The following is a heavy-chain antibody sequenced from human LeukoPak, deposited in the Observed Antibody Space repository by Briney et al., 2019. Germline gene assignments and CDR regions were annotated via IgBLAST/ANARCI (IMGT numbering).Heavy chain of an antibody. CDR3: ARESAAAGTSPPPGMDV. CDR2: ISYEGSNK. D-gene: IGHD6-13*01. J-gene: IGHJ6*02. CDR1: GFTFSSYA. Sequence: GGSLRLSCAASGFTFSSYAMHWVRQAPGKGLEWVAVISYEGSNKYYADSGKGRFTISRDNSTNTLYLQMNSLRAEDTAVYYCARESAAAGTSPPPGMDVWGQGTTVTVSS. V-gene: IGHV3-30*04.